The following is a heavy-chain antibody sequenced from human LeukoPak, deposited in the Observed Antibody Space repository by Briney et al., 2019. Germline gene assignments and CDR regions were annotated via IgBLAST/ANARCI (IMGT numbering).Heavy chain of an antibody. V-gene: IGHV4-34*01. CDR2: INHSGST. CDR1: GGSFSGYY. CDR3: ARGGENYDYVWGSYRYSPYFDY. J-gene: IGHJ4*02. Sequence: SETLSLTCAVYGGSFSGYYWSLIRQPPGKGLEWMGEINHSGSTNYNPSLKSRVTISVDTSKNQFSLKLSSVTAADTAVYYCARGGENYDYVWGSYRYSPYFDYWGQGTLVTVSS. D-gene: IGHD3-16*02.